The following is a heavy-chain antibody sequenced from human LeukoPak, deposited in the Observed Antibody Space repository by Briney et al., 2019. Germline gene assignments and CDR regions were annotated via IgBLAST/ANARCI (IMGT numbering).Heavy chain of an antibody. D-gene: IGHD4-23*01. J-gene: IGHJ4*02. Sequence: SETLSLTCTVSGGSISSRSYYWGWIRKPPGKGLEWIGSLYCSGSTYYNPSLKSRVTISVDTSKNQFSLKLSSVTAADTAVYYCTSAGDYGGRAGDYWGQGTLVTVSS. CDR2: LYCSGST. CDR1: GGSISSRSYY. V-gene: IGHV4-39*01. CDR3: TSAGDYGGRAGDY.